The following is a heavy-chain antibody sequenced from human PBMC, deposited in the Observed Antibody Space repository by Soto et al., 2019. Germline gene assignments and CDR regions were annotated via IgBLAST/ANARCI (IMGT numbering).Heavy chain of an antibody. CDR1: GGSFSSYA. Sequence: VASVKVSYKASGGSFSSYAISWVRQAPGQRLEWMGGIIPIFGTANYAQKFQGRVTITADESTSTAYMELSSLRSEDTAVYYCARDGNMTTVIHIRVFYYYGMDVWGQGTTVTVSS. CDR3: ARDGNMTTVIHIRVFYYYGMDV. J-gene: IGHJ6*02. CDR2: IIPIFGTA. V-gene: IGHV1-69*13. D-gene: IGHD4-4*01.